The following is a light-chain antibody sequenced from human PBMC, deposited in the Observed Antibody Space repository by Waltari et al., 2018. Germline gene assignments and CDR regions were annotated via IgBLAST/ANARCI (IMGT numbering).Light chain of an antibody. CDR2: DAS. J-gene: IGKJ3*01. Sequence: EIVLTQSPATLSLSPGERASLSCRASQPVSNNLAWYQQKHGQDPRLLISDASNRSTCIPARFSGSESGTYFTLTINSLEPEDFAVYYCQHRDNWPLLITFGPGTKVDF. CDR3: QHRDNWPLLIT. V-gene: IGKV3-11*01. CDR1: QPVSNN.